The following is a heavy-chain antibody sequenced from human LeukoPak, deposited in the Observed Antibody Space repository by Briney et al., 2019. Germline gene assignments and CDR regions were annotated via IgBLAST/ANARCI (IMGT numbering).Heavy chain of an antibody. D-gene: IGHD1-26*01. CDR1: GGTFSSYA. CDR2: IIPIFGTA. CDR3: RVGATTLQEVDY. V-gene: IGHV1-69*05. J-gene: IGHJ4*02. Sequence: GSSVTVSCKASGGTFSSYAISWVRQAPGQGLEWMGGIIPIFGTANYAQKFQGRVTITTDESTSTAYMELSSLRSEDTAVYYCRVGATTLQEVDYWGQGTLVTVSS.